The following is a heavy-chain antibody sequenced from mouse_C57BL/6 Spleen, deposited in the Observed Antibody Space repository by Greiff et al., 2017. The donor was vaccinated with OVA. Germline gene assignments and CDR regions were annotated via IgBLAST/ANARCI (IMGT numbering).Heavy chain of an antibody. D-gene: IGHD1-1*01. CDR1: GYTFTSYW. V-gene: IGHV1-61*01. J-gene: IGHJ2*01. Sequence: QVQLQQSGAELVRPGSSVKLSCKASGYTFTSYWMDWVKQRPGQGLEWIGNIYPSDSETHYNQKFKDKATLTVDKSSSTAYMQLSSLTSEDSAVYYCARGITTVVLDYWGQGTTLTVSS. CDR3: ARGITTVVLDY. CDR2: IYPSDSET.